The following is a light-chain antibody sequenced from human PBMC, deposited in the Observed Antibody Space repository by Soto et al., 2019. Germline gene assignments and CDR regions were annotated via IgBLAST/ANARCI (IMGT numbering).Light chain of an antibody. CDR2: DAS. V-gene: IGKV3-11*01. Sequence: EIVLTQSPATLSLSPGERATLSCRASQSVSSYLAWYQQKPGQAPRLLIYDASNRATGIPARFSGSGSGTDFPLTINSLEPEDFALYYCQQRSNWPPITFGQGTRREMK. CDR1: QSVSSY. CDR3: QQRSNWPPIT. J-gene: IGKJ5*01.